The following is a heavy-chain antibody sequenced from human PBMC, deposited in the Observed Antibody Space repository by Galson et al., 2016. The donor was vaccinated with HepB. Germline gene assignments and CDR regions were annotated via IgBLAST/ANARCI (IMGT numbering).Heavy chain of an antibody. D-gene: IGHD6-13*01. J-gene: IGHJ1*01. Sequence: SVKVSCKASGGTFSSYGISWVRQAPGQGLEWMGGIIPIYGASNYAQKLQGRVTITADDSTSTVYMELSSLRSEDTAVYYCARSVSSSWQEYFQHWGQGILVTVSS. CDR2: IIPIYGAS. CDR1: GGTFSSYG. CDR3: ARSVSSSWQEYFQH. V-gene: IGHV1-69*13.